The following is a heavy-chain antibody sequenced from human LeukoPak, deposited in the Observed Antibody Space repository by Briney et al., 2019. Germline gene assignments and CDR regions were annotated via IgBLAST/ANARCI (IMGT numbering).Heavy chain of an antibody. CDR3: AKDHRRDYYGSGSYFDY. V-gene: IGHV3-23*01. Sequence: PGGSLRLSCAASGFTFSSHAMSWVRQAPGKGLEWVSAISGSGGSTYYADSVKGRFTISRDNSKNTLYLQMNSLRAEDTAVYYCAKDHRRDYYGSGSYFDYWGQGTLVTVSS. D-gene: IGHD3-10*01. J-gene: IGHJ4*02. CDR2: ISGSGGST. CDR1: GFTFSSHA.